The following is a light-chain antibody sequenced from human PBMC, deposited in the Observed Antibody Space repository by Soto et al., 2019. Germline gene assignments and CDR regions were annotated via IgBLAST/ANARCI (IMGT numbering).Light chain of an antibody. CDR3: PSFDSTLGPYV. CDR2: GNN. V-gene: IGLV1-40*01. CDR1: SSNIGAGYD. Sequence: QSVLTQPPSVSGAPGQRVTISCAGSSSNIGAGYDVHWYQQLPGMAPKLLIYGNNNRPSGVPDRFSASKSGTSASLAITGLQAEDEADYSCPSFDSTLGPYVVVPGTKVTVL. J-gene: IGLJ1*01.